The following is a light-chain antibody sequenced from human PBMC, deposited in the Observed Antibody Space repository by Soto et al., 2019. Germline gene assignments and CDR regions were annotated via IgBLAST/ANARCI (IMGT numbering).Light chain of an antibody. V-gene: IGLV2-8*01. Sequence: QSLLTQPPSASCSPGQSVTISCTGNISYVFVYNYVSCYQQYRGKAPKLMIYEVSKRPSGFPDRFSGSKSGNKACLTVSGLQAEDEADYYCCSYAGINDYVFGTGTKV. CDR1: ISYVFVYNY. J-gene: IGLJ1*01. CDR3: CSYAGINDYV. CDR2: EVS.